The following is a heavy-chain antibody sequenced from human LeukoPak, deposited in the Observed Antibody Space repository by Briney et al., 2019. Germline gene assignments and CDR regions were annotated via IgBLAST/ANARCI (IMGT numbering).Heavy chain of an antibody. V-gene: IGHV3-33*01. J-gene: IGHJ4*02. CDR2: VYHDGSKT. CDR1: GFTFSSYG. D-gene: IGHD1-26*01. Sequence: PGGSLRLSCAASGFTFSSYGMHWVRQAPGKGLEWVAVVYHDGSKTYYTDSVKGRFTISRDNSKNTLYLQMNSLRAEDTGVYYCARGPSGSSSGFDYWGQGTLVTVSS. CDR3: ARGPSGSSSGFDY.